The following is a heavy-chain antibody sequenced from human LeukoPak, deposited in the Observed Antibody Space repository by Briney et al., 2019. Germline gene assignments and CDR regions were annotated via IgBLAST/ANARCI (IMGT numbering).Heavy chain of an antibody. CDR1: GFTVRNYW. D-gene: IGHD3-3*01. V-gene: IGHV3-74*01. J-gene: IGHJ4*02. CDR2: INTDGNYT. CDR3: GRVVNWNFDY. Sequence: PGGTLRLSCAASGFTVRNYWMHWVRQVPGKGLVWLSRINTDGNYTAYADSVKGRFTISRDDAKNTLYLEMNSLRAEDTAVYYCGRVVNWNFDYWGQGTLVTVSS.